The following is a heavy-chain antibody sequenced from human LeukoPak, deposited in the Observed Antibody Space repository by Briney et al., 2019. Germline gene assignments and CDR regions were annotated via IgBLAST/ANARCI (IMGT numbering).Heavy chain of an antibody. D-gene: IGHD3-3*01. CDR3: AREGRFLEWSSPDY. CDR1: GYIFTSYG. J-gene: IGHJ4*02. CDR2: ISTYNGKT. Sequence: ASVTVSCKASGYIFTSYGISWVRQAPAQGLEWMGLISTYNGKTNYSQKVQGRVIMTTDTSTRTAYMELRSLSSDDTAVYYCAREGRFLEWSSPDYWGQGTLVTVSS. V-gene: IGHV1-18*04.